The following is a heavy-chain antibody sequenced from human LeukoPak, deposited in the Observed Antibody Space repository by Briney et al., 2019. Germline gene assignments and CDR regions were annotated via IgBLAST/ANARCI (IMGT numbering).Heavy chain of an antibody. CDR3: ARDSSDYYDSSGYYYY. J-gene: IGHJ4*02. V-gene: IGHV4-61*02. Sequence: SETLSLTCTVSGGSISSGSYYWSWIRQPAGKGLEWIGRIYTSGSTNYNPSLKSRVTISVDTSKNQFSLKLSSVTAADTAVYYCARDSSDYYDSSGYYYYWGQGTLVTVSS. CDR2: IYTSGST. D-gene: IGHD3-22*01. CDR1: GGSISSGSYY.